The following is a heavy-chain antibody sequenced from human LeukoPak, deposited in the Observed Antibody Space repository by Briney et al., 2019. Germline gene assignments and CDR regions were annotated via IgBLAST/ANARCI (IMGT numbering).Heavy chain of an antibody. J-gene: IGHJ4*02. CDR2: ISSSSTYI. CDR1: GFTFSSYS. Sequence: PGGSLRLSCAASGFTFSSYSMNWVRQAPGKGLEWVSSISSSSTYIYYADSVRGRFTISRDNAKNSLYLQGNNLRAEDTAVYYCARGRLGIVGASSGYWGQGTLVTVSP. V-gene: IGHV3-21*01. CDR3: ARGRLGIVGASSGY. D-gene: IGHD1-26*01.